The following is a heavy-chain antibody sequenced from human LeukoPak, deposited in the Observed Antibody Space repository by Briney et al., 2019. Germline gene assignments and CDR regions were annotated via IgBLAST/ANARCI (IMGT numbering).Heavy chain of an antibody. J-gene: IGHJ4*02. CDR2: IYYTGST. Sequence: SETLSLTCSVSKGSISSSGYFWGWIRQPPGKGLEWIGTIYYTGSTYYNPSLKSRVSISVDTSKSQFSLKLSSVAATDTAIYYCARHGAGILAIAPVGHWGQGTLVTVFS. CDR3: ARHGAGILAIAPVGH. V-gene: IGHV4-39*01. D-gene: IGHD6-13*01. CDR1: KGSISSSGYF.